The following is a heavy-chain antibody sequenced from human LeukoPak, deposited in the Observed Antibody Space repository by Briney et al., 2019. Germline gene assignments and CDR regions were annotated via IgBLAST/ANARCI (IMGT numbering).Heavy chain of an antibody. J-gene: IGHJ6*03. V-gene: IGHV3-33*01. CDR3: ARVRRYYYYMDV. CDR2: IWYDGSNK. CDR1: GFTFSSYG. Sequence: PGGSLRLSCAVSGFTFSSYGMHWVRQAPGKGLEWVAVIWYDGSNKYYADSVKGRFTISRDNSKNTLYLQMNSLRAEDTAVYYCARVRRYYYYMDVWGKGTTVTVSS.